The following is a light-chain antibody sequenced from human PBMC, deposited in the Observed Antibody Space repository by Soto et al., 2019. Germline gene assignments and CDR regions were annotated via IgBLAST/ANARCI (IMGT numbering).Light chain of an antibody. CDR2: GAS. CDR1: QSVSSSY. J-gene: IGKJ3*01. V-gene: IGKV3-20*01. CDR3: QQYGTSPFT. Sequence: EIVLTQPPGTLSLSPGERATLSCRASQSVSSSYLAWYQQKPGQAPRLLIYGASSRATGIPDRFSGSGSGTDFTITISRVEPEDFAVYYCQQYGTSPFTFVPGTKVDIK.